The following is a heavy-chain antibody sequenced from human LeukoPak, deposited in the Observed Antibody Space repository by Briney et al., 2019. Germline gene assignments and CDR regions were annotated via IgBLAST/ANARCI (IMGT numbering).Heavy chain of an antibody. J-gene: IGHJ4*02. CDR3: ARLGPVEMATIALDY. CDR1: GGSISSSSYY. D-gene: IGHD5-24*01. CDR2: IYYSGST. Sequence: SETLSLTCTVSGGSISSSSYYWGWIRQPPGKGLEWIGSIYYSGSTYYNPSLKSRVTISVDTSQTQFSLKLSSVTAADTAVYYCARLGPVEMATIALDYWGQGTLVTVSS. V-gene: IGHV4-39*01.